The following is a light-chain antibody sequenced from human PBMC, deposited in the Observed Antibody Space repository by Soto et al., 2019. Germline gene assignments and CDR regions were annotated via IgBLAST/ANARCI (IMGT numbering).Light chain of an antibody. J-gene: IGKJ4*01. CDR1: QSISSY. Sequence: DIQMTQSPSSLSASVGDRVTITCRASQSISSYLNWYQQKPGKAPNLLIYGASTLQSGVPSRFSGSGSGTDFTLTISSLQPEDFATYYCQQSYSTPPVTFGGGTKVEIK. V-gene: IGKV1-39*01. CDR3: QQSYSTPPVT. CDR2: GAS.